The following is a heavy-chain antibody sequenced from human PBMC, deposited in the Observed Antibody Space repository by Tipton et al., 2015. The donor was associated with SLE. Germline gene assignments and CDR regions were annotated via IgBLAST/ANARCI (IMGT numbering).Heavy chain of an antibody. D-gene: IGHD3-22*01. CDR2: IHNSGST. V-gene: IGHV4-31*03. Sequence: TLSLTCTVSGGSIRSGGYYWSWIRQHPGKGLEWIGYIHNSGSTYYNPSLKSRITMSVDTSKNQFSLNLSSVTAADTAVYFCARDGSYDSTTRVTFDSRGQGTQVTVPS. CDR1: GGSIRSGGYY. J-gene: IGHJ4*02. CDR3: ARDGSYDSTTRVTFDS.